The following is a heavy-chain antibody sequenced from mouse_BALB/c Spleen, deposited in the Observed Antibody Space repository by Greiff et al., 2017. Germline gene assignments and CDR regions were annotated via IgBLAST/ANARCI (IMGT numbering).Heavy chain of an antibody. J-gene: IGHJ4*01. CDR2: IRNKANGYTT. CDR1: GFTFTDYY. Sequence: EVKLVESGGGLVQPGGSLRLSCATSGFTFTDYYMSWVSQPPGQALEWLGFIRNKANGYTTEYSASVKGRFTISRANSKSILYLQMNTLRAKDSTTYYCARDIKPNYYAMDYWGQGTSVTVSS. CDR3: ARDIKPNYYAMDY. D-gene: IGHD1-3*01. V-gene: IGHV7-3*02.